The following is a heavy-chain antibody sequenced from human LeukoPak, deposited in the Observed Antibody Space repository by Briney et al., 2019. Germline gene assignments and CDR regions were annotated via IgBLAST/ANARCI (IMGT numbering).Heavy chain of an antibody. CDR3: AKDARRSDGWYFFDH. J-gene: IGHJ4*02. Sequence: GGSLRLSCAASGFAFSSLAMGWVRQAPGKGLEWVSVISDSGDTTYYADSVKGRFAISRDNSKNTLYLQMNSLRAEDTAIYYCAKDARRSDGWYFFDHWGQGALVTVSS. V-gene: IGHV3-23*01. CDR1: GFAFSSLA. D-gene: IGHD6-19*01. CDR2: ISDSGDTT.